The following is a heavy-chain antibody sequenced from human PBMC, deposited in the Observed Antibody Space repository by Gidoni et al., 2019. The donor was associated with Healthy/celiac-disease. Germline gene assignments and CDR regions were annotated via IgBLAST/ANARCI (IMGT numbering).Heavy chain of an antibody. D-gene: IGHD1-20*01. V-gene: IGHV2-70*01. CDR1: GSSPSTSGMR. J-gene: IGHJ6*03. Sequence: QVTLRESGPALVKPTQTLTLTCTFSGSSPSTSGMRGSWIRQPPGKALEWLALIDWDDDKYYSTSLKTRLTISKDTSKNQVVLTMTNMDPVDTATYYCARISPDITGTSYYYYYMDVWGKGTTVTVSS. CDR3: ARISPDITGTSYYYYYMDV. CDR2: IDWDDDK.